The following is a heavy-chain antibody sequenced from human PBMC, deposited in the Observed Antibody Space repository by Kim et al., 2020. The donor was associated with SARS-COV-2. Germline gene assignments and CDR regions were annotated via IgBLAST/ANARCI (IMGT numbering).Heavy chain of an antibody. CDR2: ISSSSSTI. D-gene: IGHD3-9*01. Sequence: GGSLRLSCAASGFTFSSYSMNWVRQAPGKGLEWVAYISSSSSTIYYADSVKGRFTISRDNAKNSLYLQMNSLRDEDTAVYYCARVGDFDWLAPLDYWGQGTLVPRSS. J-gene: IGHJ4*02. V-gene: IGHV3-48*02. CDR1: GFTFSSYS. CDR3: ARVGDFDWLAPLDY.